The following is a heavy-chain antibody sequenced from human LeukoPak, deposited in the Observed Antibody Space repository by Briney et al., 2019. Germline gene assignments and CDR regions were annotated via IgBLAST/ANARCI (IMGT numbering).Heavy chain of an antibody. J-gene: IGHJ5*02. CDR3: ARNKGRYGSGRVHFDP. CDR2: TSYSGSA. CDR1: GDSISNSRYS. D-gene: IGHD3-10*01. Sequence: PSETLSLTCTVSGDSISNSRYSWGWIRQPPGKGLEWIVTTSYSGSAYYNPSLKSRVTISVDTSKNQLSLKLSSVTAADTAVYYCARNKGRYGSGRVHFDPWGQGTLVTVSS. V-gene: IGHV4-39*07.